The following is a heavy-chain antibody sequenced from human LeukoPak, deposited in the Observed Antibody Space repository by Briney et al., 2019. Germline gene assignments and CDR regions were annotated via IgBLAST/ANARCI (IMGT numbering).Heavy chain of an antibody. J-gene: IGHJ3*02. CDR3: ARDAGYGGYAFDI. CDR1: GGSITSYY. V-gene: IGHV4-59*01. D-gene: IGHD1-26*01. CDR2: IYYSGST. Sequence: SETLSLTCTVSGGSITSYYWSWIRQPPGKGLECIGYIYYSGSTNYNPSLKSRVTISVDTSKNQFSLKLSSVTAADTAVYYCARDAGYGGYAFDIWGQGTMVTVSS.